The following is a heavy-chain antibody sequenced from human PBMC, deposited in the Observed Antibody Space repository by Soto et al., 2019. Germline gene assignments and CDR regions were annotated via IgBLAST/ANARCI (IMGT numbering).Heavy chain of an antibody. J-gene: IGHJ4*02. D-gene: IGHD1-26*01. CDR3: ARGVGSGLSDY. CDR1: GYTFTSYA. V-gene: IGHV1-3*01. CDR2: INAGNCNT. Sequence: QVQLVQSGAEVKKPGASVKVSCKASGYTFTSYAMHWVRQAPGQRLEWMGWINAGNCNTKYSQKFQGRGTITRDTSASTAYMELSSLRSEDTAVYYCARGVGSGLSDYWGQGTLVTVSS.